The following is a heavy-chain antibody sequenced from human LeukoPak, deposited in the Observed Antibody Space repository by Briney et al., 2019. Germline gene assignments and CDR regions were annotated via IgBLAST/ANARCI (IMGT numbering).Heavy chain of an antibody. J-gene: IGHJ4*02. CDR1: GFTFSDFY. V-gene: IGHV3-11*04. CDR2: ISSSGSTK. CDR3: ARVGEGGWYDY. D-gene: IGHD6-19*01. Sequence: GGSLRLSCAASGFTFSDFYMSWIRQAPGKGLQWVSYISSSGSTKYYADSVKGRFTISRDNSKNTLYLQMNSLRAEDTAVYYCARVGEGGWYDYWGQGTLVTVSS.